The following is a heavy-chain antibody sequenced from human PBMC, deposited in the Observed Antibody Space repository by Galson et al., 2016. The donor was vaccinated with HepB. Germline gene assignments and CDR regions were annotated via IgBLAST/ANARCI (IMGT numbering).Heavy chain of an antibody. V-gene: IGHV3-48*02. CDR3: VRGRLGS. D-gene: IGHD6-19*01. CDR2: INVGSSSI. J-gene: IGHJ5*02. Sequence: SLRLSCAASGFSFSTWNMSWVRQAPGKRPEWISNINVGSSSIYYADSVKGRFTISRDNAKNSLYLQMNSLRDEDTAMYHCVRGRLGSWGQGTLVTVSS. CDR1: GFSFSTWN.